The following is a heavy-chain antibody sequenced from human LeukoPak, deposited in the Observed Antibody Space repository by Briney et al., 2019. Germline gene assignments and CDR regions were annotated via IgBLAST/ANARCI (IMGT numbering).Heavy chain of an antibody. V-gene: IGHV3-23*01. CDR3: AKDDAWGRYKD. Sequence: QSGGSLRLSCAASGFTFSSHGMNWVRQAPGKGLEWVSGISPSGGITYYTDSVRGRFTISRDNSKNTVSLQMNSLRGEDTAVYYCAKDDAWGRYKDWGQGTLVTVSS. J-gene: IGHJ1*01. CDR2: ISPSGGIT. CDR1: GFTFSSHG. D-gene: IGHD3-16*01.